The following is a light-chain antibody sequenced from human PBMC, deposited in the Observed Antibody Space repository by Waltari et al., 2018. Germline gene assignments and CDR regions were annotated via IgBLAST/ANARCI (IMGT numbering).Light chain of an antibody. J-gene: IGKJ4*01. CDR1: QSINNN. CDR3: QQRSSWPLT. CDR2: DAS. V-gene: IGKV3-11*01. Sequence: EIVLTQSPATVSLSPGQRATLSCWASQSINNNLAWYQQKPGLPPRLLIYDASNRATGIPARFRGSGSGTDFTLTIYNLAPEDFAVYYCQQRSSWPLTFGGGTKLEI.